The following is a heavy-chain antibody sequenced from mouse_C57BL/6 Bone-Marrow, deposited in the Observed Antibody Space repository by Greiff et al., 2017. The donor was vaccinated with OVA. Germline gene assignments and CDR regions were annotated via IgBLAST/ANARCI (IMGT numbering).Heavy chain of an antibody. V-gene: IGHV1-63*01. CDR3: ARSGDGYYAWYFYV. J-gene: IGHJ1*03. CDR1: GYTFTNYW. D-gene: IGHD2-3*01. Sequence: VKLMESGAELVRPGTSVKMSCKASGYTFTNYWIGWAKQRPGHGLEWIGDIYPGGGYTNYNEKFKGKATLTADISSSTAYMQFSSLTSEDSAIYYCARSGDGYYAWYFYVWGTVTTVTVSS. CDR2: IYPGGGYT.